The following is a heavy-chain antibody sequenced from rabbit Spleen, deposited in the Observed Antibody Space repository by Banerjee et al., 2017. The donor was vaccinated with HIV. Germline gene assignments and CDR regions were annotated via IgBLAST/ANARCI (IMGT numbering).Heavy chain of an antibody. J-gene: IGHJ6*01. D-gene: IGHD1-1*01. CDR3: ARDSSSSFSSYGMDL. CDR2: IYGGDGYST. Sequence: QSLEESGGDLVKPGASLTLTCTASGVSFSSNYYMCWVRQAPGKGLEWIACIYGGDGYSTAYASWAKGRFTVSKTSSTTVTLHMTSLAAADTATYFCARDSSSSFSSYGMDLWGPGTLVTVS. V-gene: IGHV1S40*01. CDR1: GVSFSSNYY.